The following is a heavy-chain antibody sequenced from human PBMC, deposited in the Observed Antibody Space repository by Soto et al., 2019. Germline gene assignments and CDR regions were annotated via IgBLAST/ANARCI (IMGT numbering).Heavy chain of an antibody. V-gene: IGHV5-51*01. Sequence: PWELLKVCCKVSGYNFAGYWIARVRQMPGKGLELMGIIYPSDSDTRYRPSFQGQVTISADKSISSAYLQWSSLRASDTAMYYCARGGVSTRTFDYWGQGTPVTVSS. J-gene: IGHJ4*02. CDR3: ARGGVSTRTFDY. CDR2: IYPSDSDT. D-gene: IGHD3-3*01. CDR1: GYNFAGYW.